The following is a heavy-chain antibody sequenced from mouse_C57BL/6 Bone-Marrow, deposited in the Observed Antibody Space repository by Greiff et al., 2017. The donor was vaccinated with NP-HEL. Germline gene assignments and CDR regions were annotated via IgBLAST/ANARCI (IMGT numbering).Heavy chain of an antibody. CDR2: ISNGGGST. CDR3: ARLNYYGSSPYFDY. Sequence: EVKVVESGGGLVQPGGSLKLSCAASGFTFSDYYMYWVRQTPEKRLEWVAYISNGGGSTYYPDTVKGRFTISRDNAKNTLYLQMSRLKSEDTAMYYCARLNYYGSSPYFDYWGQGTTLTVSS. V-gene: IGHV5-12*01. J-gene: IGHJ2*01. D-gene: IGHD1-1*01. CDR1: GFTFSDYY.